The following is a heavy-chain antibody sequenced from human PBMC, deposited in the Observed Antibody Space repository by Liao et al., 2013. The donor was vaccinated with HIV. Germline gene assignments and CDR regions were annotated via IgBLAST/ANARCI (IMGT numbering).Heavy chain of an antibody. CDR1: GDSISNYY. V-gene: IGHV4-4*07. Sequence: QVQLQESGPGLVKPSETLSLTCTVSGDSISNYYWNWIRQPAGKALEWIGRIYVSGSTNYSPSLQGRITMLVDTSKNEISLNLTSVTAADTAIYYCARDRGVVLAASPYDAFDIWGPGTMVTVSS. CDR2: IYVSGST. J-gene: IGHJ3*02. CDR3: ARDRGVVLAASPYDAFDI. D-gene: IGHD2-15*01.